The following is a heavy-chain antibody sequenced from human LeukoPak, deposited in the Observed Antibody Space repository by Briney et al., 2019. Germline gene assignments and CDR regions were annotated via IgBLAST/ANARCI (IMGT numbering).Heavy chain of an antibody. CDR3: ARDPMPHPYSGSGAADY. D-gene: IGHD1-26*01. CDR1: GFTFSSYS. J-gene: IGHJ4*02. CDR2: ISSSSSTI. Sequence: GGSLRLSCAASGFTFSSYSMNWVRQAPGKGLEWVSYISSSSSTIYYADSVKGRFTISRDNAKNSLYLQMNSLRAEDTAVYYCARDPMPHPYSGSGAADYWGQGTLVTVSS. V-gene: IGHV3-48*01.